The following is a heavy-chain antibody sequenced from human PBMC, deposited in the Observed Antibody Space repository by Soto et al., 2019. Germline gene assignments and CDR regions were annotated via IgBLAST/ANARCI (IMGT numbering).Heavy chain of an antibody. CDR1: GFTFSSYE. Sequence: GGSLRLSCAASGFTFSSYEMNWVRQAPGKGLEWVSYISSSGSTIYYADSVKGRFTISRDNAKNSLYLQMNSLRAEDTAVYYCAKTRYYGPRYYFDYWGQGTLVTVSS. CDR3: AKTRYYGPRYYFDY. D-gene: IGHD3-10*01. J-gene: IGHJ4*02. V-gene: IGHV3-48*03. CDR2: ISSSGSTI.